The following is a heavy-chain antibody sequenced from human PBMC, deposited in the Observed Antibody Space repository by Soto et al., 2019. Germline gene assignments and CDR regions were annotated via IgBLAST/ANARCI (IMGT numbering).Heavy chain of an antibody. D-gene: IGHD6-6*01. V-gene: IGHV3-74*01. CDR2: INSDESST. J-gene: IGHJ5*02. Sequence: MAGLRKDPGKGLVWVSRINSDESSTSYADSVKGGFTISRDNAKNTLYLQMNSLRAEDTAVFYCARDPDSSSNWFDTWGQGTLVS. CDR3: ARDPDSSSNWFDT.